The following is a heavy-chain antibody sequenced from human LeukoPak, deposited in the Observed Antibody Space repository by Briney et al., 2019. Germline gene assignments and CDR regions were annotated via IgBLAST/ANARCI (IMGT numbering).Heavy chain of an antibody. CDR1: GGSVSSSSNY. D-gene: IGHD5-18*01. V-gene: IGHV4-39*07. Sequence: KPSETLSLTCTVSGGSVSSSSNYWGWIRQPPGKGLERIGGIYYSGSTYYNPSLKSRVTISVDTSKNQFSLKLSSVTAADTAVYYCARDVKRGYSYGRGFDYWGQGTLVTVSS. CDR2: IYYSGST. J-gene: IGHJ4*02. CDR3: ARDVKRGYSYGRGFDY.